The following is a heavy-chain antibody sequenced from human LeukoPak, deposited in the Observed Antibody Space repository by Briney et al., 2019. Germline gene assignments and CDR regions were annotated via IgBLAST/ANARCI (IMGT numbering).Heavy chain of an antibody. CDR3: ARDTCDGVSCYNWFDP. CDR1: GYGFTDYY. Sequence: GASVKVSCKASGYGFTDYYIHWGRQAPGQGLEWMGGINPNRGGTGYAQKYPGRGTMTRDTSITTAYMELSSLRSDDTAMYYCARDTCDGVSCYNWFDPWGQGTLVTVSS. V-gene: IGHV1-2*02. J-gene: IGHJ5*02. D-gene: IGHD4-17*01. CDR2: INPNRGGT.